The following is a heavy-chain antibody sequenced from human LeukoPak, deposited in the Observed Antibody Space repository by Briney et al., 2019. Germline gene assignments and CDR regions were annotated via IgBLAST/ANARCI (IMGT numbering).Heavy chain of an antibody. J-gene: IGHJ4*02. CDR3: ARHYATTHSHSDY. V-gene: IGHV4-38-2*01. D-gene: IGHD1-26*01. CDR2: IYHSGST. Sequence: SETLSLTCAVSGYSISSGYYWGWIRQPPGKGLEWIGSIYHSGSTYYNPSLKSRVTISVDTSKNQFSLKLSSVTAADTAVYYCARHYATTHSHSDYWGQGTLVTVSS. CDR1: GYSISSGYY.